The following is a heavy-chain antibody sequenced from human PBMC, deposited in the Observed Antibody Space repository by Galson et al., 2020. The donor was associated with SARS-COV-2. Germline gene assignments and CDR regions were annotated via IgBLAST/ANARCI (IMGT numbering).Heavy chain of an antibody. CDR3: ARATLSFTVTTGPFDI. V-gene: IGHV4-59*01. CDR1: GGSISSYY. Sequence: SETLSLTCTVSGGSISSYYWSWIRQPPGKGLKWIGYIYYSGSTNYNPSLKSRVTISVDTSKNQFSLKLSSVTAADTAVYYCARATLSFTVTTGPFDIWGQGTMVTVSS. D-gene: IGHD4-17*01. CDR2: IYYSGST. J-gene: IGHJ3*02.